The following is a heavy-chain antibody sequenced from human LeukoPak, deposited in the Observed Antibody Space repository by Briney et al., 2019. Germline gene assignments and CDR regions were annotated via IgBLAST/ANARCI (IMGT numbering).Heavy chain of an antibody. D-gene: IGHD6-13*01. Sequence: GGSLRLSCAASGFTFSSYAMSWVRQAPGKALEWVSAVGGRGDGTFYADSVKARFSISRDNSKNTLYLQMDSLRVEDTALYYCAKDRAAAGFAGFGYWGQGTLVTVSS. CDR3: AKDRAAAGFAGFGY. V-gene: IGHV3-23*01. CDR2: VGGRGDGT. CDR1: GFTFSSYA. J-gene: IGHJ4*02.